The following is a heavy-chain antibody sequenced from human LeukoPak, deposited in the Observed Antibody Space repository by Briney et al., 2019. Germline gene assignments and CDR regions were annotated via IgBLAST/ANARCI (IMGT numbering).Heavy chain of an antibody. J-gene: IGHJ3*02. CDR2: IHYGGSA. CDR3: ARNGPTAAGAFDI. D-gene: IGHD6-13*01. V-gene: IGHV4-4*02. CDR1: GGSISTTNW. Sequence: PSGTLSLTCDVSGGSISTTNWWTWVRQPPGKGLEWIGEIHYGGSATYNPSLNSRVSISLYKSKNQFSLKLRSVTAADTAVYYCARNGPTAAGAFDIWGQGTPVTVSA.